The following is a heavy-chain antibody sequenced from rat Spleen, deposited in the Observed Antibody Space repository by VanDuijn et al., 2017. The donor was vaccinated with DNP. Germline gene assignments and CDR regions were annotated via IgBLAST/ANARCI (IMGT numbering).Heavy chain of an antibody. J-gene: IGHJ1*01. CDR3: TREGAYYHSGDYWYVDF. V-gene: IGHV10-4*01. Sequence: EVQLVESGGGLVQPKGSLKLSCAASGFDFNTYAMSWVRQAPGKGLDWVASISIKTHNYATLYADSVKERFTISRDDSQSMVYLQMNNLKTEDTAIYYCTREGAYYHSGDYWYVDFWGPGTMVTVSS. CDR2: ISIKTHNYAT. D-gene: IGHD1-1*01. CDR1: GFDFNTYA.